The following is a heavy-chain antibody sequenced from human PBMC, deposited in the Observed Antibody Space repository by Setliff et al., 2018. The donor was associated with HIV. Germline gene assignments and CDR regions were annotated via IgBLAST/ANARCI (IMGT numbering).Heavy chain of an antibody. CDR2: IYPSDSDA. CDR1: GYSFTTNW. CDR3: ARQGSRAYLYDHVWESYRWDAFDF. J-gene: IGHJ3*01. D-gene: IGHD3-16*02. Sequence: GESLKISCKASGYSFTTNWIGWVRQLPGKGLEWMGIIYPSDSDARYSPPFQGQVTISADKSINTAYLQWSSLKASDTATYYCARQGSRAYLYDHVWESYRWDAFDFWGQGTVVTVSS. V-gene: IGHV5-51*01.